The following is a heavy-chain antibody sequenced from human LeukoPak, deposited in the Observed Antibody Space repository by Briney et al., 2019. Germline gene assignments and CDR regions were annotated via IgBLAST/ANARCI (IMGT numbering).Heavy chain of an antibody. CDR3: ARYQWGGYYGMDV. CDR2: ISGSGGST. D-gene: IGHD6-19*01. V-gene: IGHV3-23*01. J-gene: IGHJ6*02. Sequence: GGSLRLSCAASGFTFSSYAMSWVRQAPGKGLEWVSAISGSGGSTYYADSVKGRFTISRDNSKNTLYLEMNSLRAEDTAVYYCARYQWGGYYGMDVWGQGTTVTVSS. CDR1: GFTFSSYA.